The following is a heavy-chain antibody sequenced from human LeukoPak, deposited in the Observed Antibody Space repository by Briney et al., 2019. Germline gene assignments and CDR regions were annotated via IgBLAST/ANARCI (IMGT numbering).Heavy chain of an antibody. D-gene: IGHD2-2*01. CDR3: ATVPAAIYYYYYGMDV. V-gene: IGHV1-8*01. CDR1: GYTFTIYD. CDR2: MNPNSGNT. J-gene: IGHJ6*02. Sequence: EASVKVSFKASGYTFTIYDINWVRQATGQGLEWMGWMNPNSGNTGYAQKFQGRVTMTRNTSISTAYMELSSLRSEDTAVYYCATVPAAIYYYYYGMDVWGQGTTVTVSS.